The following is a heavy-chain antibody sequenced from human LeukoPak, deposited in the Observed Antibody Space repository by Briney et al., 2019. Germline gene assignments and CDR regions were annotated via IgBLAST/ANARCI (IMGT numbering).Heavy chain of an antibody. D-gene: IGHD4-17*01. CDR1: GFTFNTYS. V-gene: IGHV3-48*01. CDR2: IESYSGII. J-gene: IGHJ4*02. Sequence: QPGGSLRLSCEASGFTFNTYSMNWVRQAPGKGLQWVSYIESYSGIIHYADSVKGRFTISRDDAKNSLFLQMNSLRAEDTAIYYCARQGPNGDLDFWGQGTLVTVSS. CDR3: ARQGPNGDLDF.